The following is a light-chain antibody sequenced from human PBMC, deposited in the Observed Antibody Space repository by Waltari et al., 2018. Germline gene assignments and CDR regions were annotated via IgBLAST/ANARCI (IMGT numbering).Light chain of an antibody. V-gene: IGLV1-47*01. CDR2: RIY. CDR1: RYNIGNNY. CDR3: AAWDDSLSVWV. Sequence: QSVLTQPPSASGTPVQRVTISCSGGRYNIGNNYVFWYQQFPGTPPKLLIYRIYQRPAGVPDRFSGSDSGPSAYLAISGLRSEDEAEYYCAAWDDSLSVWVFGGGTQLAVL. J-gene: IGLJ3*02.